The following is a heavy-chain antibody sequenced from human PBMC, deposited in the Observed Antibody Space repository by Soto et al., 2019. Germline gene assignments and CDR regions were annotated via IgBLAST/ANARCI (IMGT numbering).Heavy chain of an antibody. J-gene: IGHJ6*02. V-gene: IGHV3-48*03. CDR2: ISSSGSTI. CDR3: ARVRDSSSSGMDV. Sequence: PGGSLRLSCAASEFTFSSYEMNWVRQAPGKGLEWVSYISSSGSTIYYADSVKGRFTISRDNAKNSLYLQMNSLRAEDTAVYYCARVRDSSSSGMDVWGQGTTVTVSS. D-gene: IGHD6-6*01. CDR1: EFTFSSYE.